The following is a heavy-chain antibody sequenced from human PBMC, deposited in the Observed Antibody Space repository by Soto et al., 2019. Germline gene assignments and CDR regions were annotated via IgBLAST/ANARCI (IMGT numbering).Heavy chain of an antibody. CDR3: VRDNYGDSDY. D-gene: IGHD4-17*01. CDR1: GGSFSSGDYY. V-gene: IGHV4-30-4*01. CDR2: IYYSAGT. Sequence: QVQLQESGPGLVKPSQTLSLTCTVSGGSFSSGDYYWSWIRQPPGKGLEWIGYIYYSAGTHYNPSLRHRVTLALAPSKNQFSLKPSSVTAAGTAGYYCVRDNYGDSDYGGQGTLVTVTS. J-gene: IGHJ4*02.